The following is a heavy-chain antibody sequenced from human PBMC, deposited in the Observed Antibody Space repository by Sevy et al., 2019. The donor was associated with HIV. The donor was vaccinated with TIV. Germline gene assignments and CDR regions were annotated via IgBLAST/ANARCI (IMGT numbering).Heavy chain of an antibody. CDR3: ARATQDSSGYAPHDY. J-gene: IGHJ4*02. CDR2: IIPILGIA. D-gene: IGHD3-22*01. Sequence: ASVKVSCKASGGTFSSYAISWVRQAPGQGLEWMGRIIPILGIANYAQKFQGRVTITADKSTSTAYMELSSLRSEDTAVYYCARATQDSSGYAPHDYWGQGTLVTVSS. CDR1: GGTFSSYA. V-gene: IGHV1-69*04.